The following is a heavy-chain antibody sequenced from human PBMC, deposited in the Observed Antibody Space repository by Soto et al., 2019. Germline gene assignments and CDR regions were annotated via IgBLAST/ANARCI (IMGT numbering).Heavy chain of an antibody. CDR1: GGSISSSSYY. D-gene: IGHD5-18*01. Sequence: PSETLSLTCTVSGGSISSSSYYWGWIRQPPRKGLEWIGSIYYSGSTYYNPSLKSRVTISVDTSKNQFSLKLSSVTAADTAVYYCARGYGRRFDYWGQGTLVTVSS. CDR2: IYYSGST. CDR3: ARGYGRRFDY. J-gene: IGHJ4*02. V-gene: IGHV4-39*01.